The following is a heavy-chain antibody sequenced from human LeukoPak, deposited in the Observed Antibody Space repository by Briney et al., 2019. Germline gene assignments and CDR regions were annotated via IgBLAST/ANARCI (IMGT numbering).Heavy chain of an antibody. CDR2: INPNSGGT. CDR1: GYTFTGYY. D-gene: IGHD3-10*01. J-gene: IGHJ5*02. CDR3: ARDNDWFGELSRNWFDP. V-gene: IGHV1-2*02. Sequence: ASVKVSCKASGYTFTGYYMHWVQQAPGQGLEWMGWINPNSGGTNYAQKFQGRVTMTRDTSISTAYMELSRLRSDDTAVYYCARDNDWFGELSRNWFDPWGQGTLVTVSS.